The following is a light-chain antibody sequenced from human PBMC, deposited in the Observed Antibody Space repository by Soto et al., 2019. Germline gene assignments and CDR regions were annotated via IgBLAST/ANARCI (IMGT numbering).Light chain of an antibody. J-gene: IGKJ2*01. CDR2: DAS. Sequence: EIVLTQSPATLSLSPGERATLSCRASQSVSSNLAWYQQKPGQAPRLLIYDASKRATDIPTRFSGSGFGTDFTPTITSLEPEDSAVYYCQQRITWPTFGQGTKLEIK. CDR3: QQRITWPT. V-gene: IGKV3-11*01. CDR1: QSVSSN.